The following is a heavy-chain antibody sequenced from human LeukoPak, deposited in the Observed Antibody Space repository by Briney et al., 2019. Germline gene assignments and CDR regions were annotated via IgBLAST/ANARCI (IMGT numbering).Heavy chain of an antibody. CDR2: IIPIFGTA. CDR3: ARDWPGDITGA. V-gene: IGHV1-69*05. Sequence: ASVKVSCKASGGTFSSYAISWVRQAPGQGLEWMGGIIPIFGTANYAQKFQGRVTITTDESTSTAYMELSSLRSEDTAVYYCARDWPGDITGAWGQGTLLTVSS. CDR1: GGTFSSYA. D-gene: IGHD1-20*01. J-gene: IGHJ4*02.